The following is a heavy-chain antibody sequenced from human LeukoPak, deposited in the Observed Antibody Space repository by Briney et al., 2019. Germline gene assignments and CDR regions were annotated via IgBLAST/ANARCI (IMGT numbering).Heavy chain of an antibody. D-gene: IGHD3-9*01. CDR3: TRGGFDHNMDV. V-gene: IGHV3-74*01. CDR1: GFSLSRYW. Sequence: GGSLRLSCAASGFSLSRYWMHWVRQAPGTGLVWVSYIDDDGTDTNYADSVRGRFTVSRDNAKNTLYLQMNGLRAEDTAVYYCTRGGFDHNMDVWGKGTTVT. CDR2: IDDDGTDT. J-gene: IGHJ6*03.